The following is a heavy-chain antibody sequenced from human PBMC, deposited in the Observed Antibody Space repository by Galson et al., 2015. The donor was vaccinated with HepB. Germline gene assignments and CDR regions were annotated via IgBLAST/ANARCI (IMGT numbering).Heavy chain of an antibody. D-gene: IGHD4-23*01. Sequence: CAISGDSVSSNSATWNWIRQSSSRGLEWLGRTYYRSKWFNDYAVSVKSRITINPDTSKNQFSLQLNSVTPEDTAVYFCARENGGFHFWGQGTLVTVSS. CDR2: TYYRSKWFN. J-gene: IGHJ4*02. V-gene: IGHV6-1*01. CDR1: GDSVSSNSAT. CDR3: ARENGGFHF.